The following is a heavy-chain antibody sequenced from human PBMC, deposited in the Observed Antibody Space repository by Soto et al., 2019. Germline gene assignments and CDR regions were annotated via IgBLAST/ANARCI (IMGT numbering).Heavy chain of an antibody. CDR1: GYSFTSYW. J-gene: IGHJ6*02. D-gene: IGHD6-13*01. CDR2: IYPGDSDT. CDR3: ARSVIKRIAAAGPLVYYYYCMDV. Sequence: PGESLKISCKGSGYSFTSYWIGWVRQMPGKGLEWMGIIYPGDSDTRYSPSFQGQVTISADKSISTAYLQWSSLKASDTAMYYCARSVIKRIAAAGPLVYYYYCMDVWGQGTTVTVSS. V-gene: IGHV5-51*01.